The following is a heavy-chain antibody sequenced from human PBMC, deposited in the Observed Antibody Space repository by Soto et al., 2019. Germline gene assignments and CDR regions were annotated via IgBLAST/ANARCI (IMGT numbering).Heavy chain of an antibody. V-gene: IGHV4-59*01. CDR2: IYYSGST. D-gene: IGHD5-12*01. CDR1: GGSISSYY. Sequence: QVQLQESGPGLVKPLETLSLTCTVSGGSISSYYWSWIRQPPGKRLEWIGYIYYSGSTNYNPSLKSRVTISVDTSKNQFSLELRSVTAADTAVYYCARDSVGSGYDWGQGTLVTVSS. CDR3: ARDSVGSGYD. J-gene: IGHJ4*02.